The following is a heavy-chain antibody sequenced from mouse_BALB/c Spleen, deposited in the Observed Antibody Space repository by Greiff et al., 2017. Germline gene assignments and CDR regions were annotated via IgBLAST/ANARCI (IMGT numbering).Heavy chain of an antibody. V-gene: IGHV5-17*02. CDR2: ISSGSSTI. D-gene: IGHD2-4*01. J-gene: IGHJ3*01. CDR1: GFTFSSFG. CDR3: ARVYYDYEAWFAY. Sequence: DVHLVESGGGLVQPGGSRKLSCAASGFTFSSFGMHWVRQAPEKGLEWVAYISSGSSTIYYADTVKGRFTISRDNPKNTLFLQMTSLRSEDTAMYYCARVYYDYEAWFAYWGQGTLVTVSA.